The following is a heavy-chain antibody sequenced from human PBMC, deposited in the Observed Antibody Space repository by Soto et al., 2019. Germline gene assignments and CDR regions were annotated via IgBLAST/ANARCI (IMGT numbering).Heavy chain of an antibody. J-gene: IGHJ4*02. Sequence: PGGSLRLSCAASGFTFSSYAMHWVRQAPGKGLEWVAVISYDGSNKYYADSVKGRFTISRDNSKNTLYLQMNSLRAEDTAVYYCARPQTPYDYVWGSYPIDYWGQGTQVTVSS. CDR1: GFTFSSYA. CDR3: ARPQTPYDYVWGSYPIDY. D-gene: IGHD3-16*01. CDR2: ISYDGSNK. V-gene: IGHV3-30-3*01.